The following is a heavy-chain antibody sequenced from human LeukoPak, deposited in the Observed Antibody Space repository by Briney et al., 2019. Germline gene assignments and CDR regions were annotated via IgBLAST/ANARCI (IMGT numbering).Heavy chain of an antibody. Sequence: GGSLRLSCAASGFTFSTYAMLWVRQAPGKGLEYVSSISGNGGYTYYASSVKGRFTIFRDNSKNTLFLQMGSLRAEDMAVYYCAAQGTTTGGFDPWGQGTLVTVSS. J-gene: IGHJ5*02. D-gene: IGHD1/OR15-1a*01. CDR2: ISGNGGYT. CDR1: GFTFSTYA. V-gene: IGHV3-64*01. CDR3: AAQGTTTGGFDP.